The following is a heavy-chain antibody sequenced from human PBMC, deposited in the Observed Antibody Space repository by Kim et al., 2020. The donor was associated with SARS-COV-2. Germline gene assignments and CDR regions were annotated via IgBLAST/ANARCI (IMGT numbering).Heavy chain of an antibody. D-gene: IGHD3-16*02. CDR3: ARAPPLRYRGAFDI. V-gene: IGHV4-59*01. J-gene: IGHJ3*02. Sequence: NPSLTSRVTISVDTAKNQFSLKLSSGTAADTAVYYCARAPPLRYRGAFDIWGQGTMVTVSS.